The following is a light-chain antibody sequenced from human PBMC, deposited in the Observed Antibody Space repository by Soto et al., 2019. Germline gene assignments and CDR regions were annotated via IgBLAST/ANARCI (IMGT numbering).Light chain of an antibody. CDR3: QQYNNWGLS. J-gene: IGKJ4*01. CDR2: GSS. Sequence: IVMTQSPATLSVSPGDEVTLSCRASENVGTNLAWYQQKPGQAPRLLIYGSSTRATGIPDTFSGSGSGTEFTLTISRLQSEESAIYYCQQYNNWGLSFGGGTKVEI. CDR1: ENVGTN. V-gene: IGKV3D-15*01.